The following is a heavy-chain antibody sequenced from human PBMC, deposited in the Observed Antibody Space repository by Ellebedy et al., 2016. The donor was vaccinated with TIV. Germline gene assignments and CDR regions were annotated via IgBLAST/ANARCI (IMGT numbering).Heavy chain of an antibody. CDR2: ISYDGSNK. CDR1: GFTFSSYA. CDR3: ARDGDHSVIAVAGVFDY. Sequence: GESLKISXAASGFTFSSYAMHWVRQAPGKGLEWVAVISYDGSNKYYADSVKGRFTISRDNSKNTLYLQMNSLRAEDTAVYYCARDGDHSVIAVAGVFDYWGQGTLVTVSS. D-gene: IGHD6-19*01. J-gene: IGHJ4*02. V-gene: IGHV3-30-3*01.